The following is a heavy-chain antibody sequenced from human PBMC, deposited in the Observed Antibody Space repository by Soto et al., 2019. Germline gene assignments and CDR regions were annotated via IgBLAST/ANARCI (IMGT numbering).Heavy chain of an antibody. CDR2: IRSRVGNYAT. D-gene: IGHD2-8*01. J-gene: IGHJ6*02. Sequence: GGSLRLSCAASGFSFSGSAIHWVRQASGKGLEWVGRIRSRVGNYATAYAASVKGRFIISRDDSNNTAFLQMNSLKTEDTAVYYCIRNVLMVYNSGTRNDYYGMDVWGQGTTVTVSS. V-gene: IGHV3-73*01. CDR1: GFSFSGSA. CDR3: IRNVLMVYNSGTRNDYYGMDV.